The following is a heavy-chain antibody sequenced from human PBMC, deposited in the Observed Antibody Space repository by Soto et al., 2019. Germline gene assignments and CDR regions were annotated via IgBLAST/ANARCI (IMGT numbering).Heavy chain of an antibody. V-gene: IGHV3-23*01. D-gene: IGHD3-10*01. CDR1: GFTFNRHA. CDR3: AKLRWGSDNWFDP. J-gene: IGHJ5*02. CDR2: LSDSGGSI. Sequence: TGGSLRLSCTASGFTFNRHAMTWVRQAPGKGLEWVSGLSDSGGSIYYADSVKGRFTISRDNSKNTLYLQMNSLRAEDTAVYYCAKLRWGSDNWFDPWGQGTLVTVSS.